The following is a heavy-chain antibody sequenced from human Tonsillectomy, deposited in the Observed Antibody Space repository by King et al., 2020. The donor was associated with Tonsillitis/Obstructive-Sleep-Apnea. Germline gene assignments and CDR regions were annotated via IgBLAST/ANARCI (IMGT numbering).Heavy chain of an antibody. J-gene: IGHJ4*02. CDR2: IYPGDSDT. D-gene: IGHD5-12*01. CDR1: GYSFTSYW. CDR3: ARPNGYSGYDHFDY. V-gene: IGHV5-51*01. Sequence: EVQLVQSGAEVKKPGESLKISCKGAGYSFTSYWIGWVLQMPGKGLEWLGIIYPGDSDTRYIPPFQGHVSISADKSIRTAYLQWSSLKASDTAMYYCARPNGYSGYDHFDYWGQGTLVTVSS.